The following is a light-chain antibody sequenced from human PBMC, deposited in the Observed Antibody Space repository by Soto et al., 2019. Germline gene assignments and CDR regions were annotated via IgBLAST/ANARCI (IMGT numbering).Light chain of an antibody. Sequence: DIHLTQSPSFLSASVGYRFTITCRASQGTSSYLAWFQQKPGRAPKLLIYGASTLQSGVPARFSGSGSGTDFTLTISNLQPEDFETYYCQQLNAYPLTFGQGTRLEIK. V-gene: IGKV1-9*01. CDR3: QQLNAYPLT. CDR1: QGTSSY. CDR2: GAS. J-gene: IGKJ5*01.